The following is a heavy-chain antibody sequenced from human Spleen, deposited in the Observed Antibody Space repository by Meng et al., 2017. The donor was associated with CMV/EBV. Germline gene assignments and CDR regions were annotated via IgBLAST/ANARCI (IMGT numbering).Heavy chain of an antibody. V-gene: IGHV1-69*10. J-gene: IGHJ5*02. D-gene: IGHD4-17*01. Sequence: SVKVSCKASGGTFSSYAISRVRQAPGQGLEWMGGIIPIFGMINYAQKFEDRVTITADKSTSTAFMELSSLRSEDTAVYYCAGTTPTDYGDYFWFDPWGQGTLVTVSS. CDR1: GGTFSSYA. CDR3: AGTTPTDYGDYFWFDP. CDR2: IIPIFGMI.